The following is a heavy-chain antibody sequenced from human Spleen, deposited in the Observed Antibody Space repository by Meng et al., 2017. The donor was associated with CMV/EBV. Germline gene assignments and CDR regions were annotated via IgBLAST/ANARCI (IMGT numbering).Heavy chain of an antibody. CDR1: GFTFSSYA. D-gene: IGHD6-13*01. CDR2: ISGSGGST. Sequence: GESLKISCAASGFTFSSYAMSWVRQAPGKGLEWVSGISGSGGSTYYADSVKGRFTISRDNSENTLYLQMNSLRAEDTAVYSCAKDSSSYSSSWYGDFDYWGQGTLVTVSS. CDR3: AKDSSSYSSSWYGDFDY. J-gene: IGHJ4*02. V-gene: IGHV3-23*01.